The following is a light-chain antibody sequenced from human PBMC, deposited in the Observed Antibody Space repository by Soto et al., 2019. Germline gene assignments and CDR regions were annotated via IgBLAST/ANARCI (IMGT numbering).Light chain of an antibody. Sequence: DIQMTQSQSSLSASVGDRVTITCRASQSISSYLNWYQQKPGKAPKLVIYAASSLQRGVTSRFSGSGSGTDFTLTISSLQPEDFATYYCQQSYSTPWTFGQGTKVDIK. V-gene: IGKV1-39*01. CDR2: AAS. J-gene: IGKJ1*01. CDR3: QQSYSTPWT. CDR1: QSISSY.